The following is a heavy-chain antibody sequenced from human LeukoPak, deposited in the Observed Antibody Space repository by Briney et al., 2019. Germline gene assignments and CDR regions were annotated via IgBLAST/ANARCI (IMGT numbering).Heavy chain of an antibody. J-gene: IGHJ5*02. CDR3: ARRPGYDRRLSSLDL. Sequence: GASVKVSCKTLGYPFTGYGLSWVRQAPGQGLEWMAWISGYNGDTRYAQKFQGRVTLTIDTPTTTAYMELRSLTSDDTAIYYCARRPGYDRRLSSLDLWGQGTLVTVSS. D-gene: IGHD5-12*01. CDR1: GYPFTGYG. CDR2: ISGYNGDT. V-gene: IGHV1-18*01.